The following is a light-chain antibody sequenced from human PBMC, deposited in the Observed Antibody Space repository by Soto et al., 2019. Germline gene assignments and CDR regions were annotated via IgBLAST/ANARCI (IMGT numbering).Light chain of an antibody. V-gene: IGKV3D-15*03. CDR2: DAS. J-gene: IGKJ1*01. CDR3: QQYGDRPRT. Sequence: EVVLTQSPATLSVSPGDRATLSCRASQYIGSAVAWYHQRSGQAPRLLIFDASIRVPTTPARFSGSVSGTEFTLTISILESEDFAVYFCQQYGDRPRTFGQGTKVEIK. CDR1: QYIGSA.